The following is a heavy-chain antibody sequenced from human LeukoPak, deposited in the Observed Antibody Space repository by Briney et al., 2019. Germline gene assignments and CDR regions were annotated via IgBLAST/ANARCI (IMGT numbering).Heavy chain of an antibody. Sequence: GESLKISCKGSGYSFTSYWIGWVRQMPGKGLEWMGIIYPGDSDTRYSPSFQGQVTISADKSISTAYLQWSSLKASDTAMYYCARLAYSSGWHGPAAFDIWGQGTMVTVSS. D-gene: IGHD6-19*01. CDR1: GYSFTSYW. CDR2: IYPGDSDT. V-gene: IGHV5-51*01. J-gene: IGHJ3*02. CDR3: ARLAYSSGWHGPAAFDI.